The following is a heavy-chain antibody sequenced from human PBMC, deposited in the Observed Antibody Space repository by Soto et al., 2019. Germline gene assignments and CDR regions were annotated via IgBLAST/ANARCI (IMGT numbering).Heavy chain of an antibody. V-gene: IGHV4-59*01. CDR2: IYYSGST. J-gene: IGHJ3*02. CDR3: ARTPYYDFWSGYSGGAFDI. Sequence: SETLSLTCTVSGGSISSYYWSWIRQPPGKGLEWIGYIYYSGSTNYNPSLKSRVTISVDTSKNQFSLKLSSVTAADTAVYYCARTPYYDFWSGYSGGAFDIWGQGTMVTVSS. CDR1: GGSISSYY. D-gene: IGHD3-3*01.